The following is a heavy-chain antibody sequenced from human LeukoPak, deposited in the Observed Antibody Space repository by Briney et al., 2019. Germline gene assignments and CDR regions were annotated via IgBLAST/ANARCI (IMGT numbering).Heavy chain of an antibody. D-gene: IGHD1-26*01. CDR2: IYHSGST. V-gene: IGHV4-4*02. Sequence: GSLRLSCAASGFTFSSYSMNWVRQPPGKGLEWIGEIYHSGSTNYNPSLKSRVTISVDKSKNQFSLKLSSVTAADTAVYYCARGLELFFDYWGQGTLVTVSS. CDR1: GFTFSSYSM. J-gene: IGHJ4*02. CDR3: ARGLELFFDY.